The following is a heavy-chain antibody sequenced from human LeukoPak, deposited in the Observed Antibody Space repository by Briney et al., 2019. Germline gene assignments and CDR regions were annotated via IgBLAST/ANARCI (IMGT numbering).Heavy chain of an antibody. D-gene: IGHD5-12*01. CDR2: INHSGST. CDR3: ARGRNSYSGYDFDY. Sequence: PSETLSLTCAVYGGSFSGYYWSWIRQPPGKGLEWIGEINHSGSTNYNPSLKSRVTISVDTSKNQFSLKLSSVTAADTAVYYCARGRNSYSGYDFDYWGQGTLVTVPS. CDR1: GGSFSGYY. J-gene: IGHJ4*02. V-gene: IGHV4-34*01.